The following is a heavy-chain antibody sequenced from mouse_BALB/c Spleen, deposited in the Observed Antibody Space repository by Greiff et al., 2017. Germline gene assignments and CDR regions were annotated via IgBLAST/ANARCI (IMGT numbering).Heavy chain of an antibody. J-gene: IGHJ3*01. CDR3: ARYGNYWFAY. CDR1: GYTFTDYN. D-gene: IGHD2-1*01. Sequence: VQLQQSGPELVKPGASVKIPCKASGYTFTDYNMDWVKQSHGKSLEWIGDINPNNGGTIYNQKFKGKATLTVDKSSSTAYMELRSLTSEDTAVYYCARYGNYWFAYWGQGTLVTVSA. V-gene: IGHV1-18*01. CDR2: INPNNGGT.